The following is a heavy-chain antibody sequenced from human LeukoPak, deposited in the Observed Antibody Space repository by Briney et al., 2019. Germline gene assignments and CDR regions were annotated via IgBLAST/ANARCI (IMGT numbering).Heavy chain of an antibody. J-gene: IGHJ4*02. CDR2: IYHSGNT. CDR3: ARGLRDYDFWSGYSSLPFDY. D-gene: IGHD3-3*01. CDR1: GGSISSDNW. V-gene: IGHV4-4*02. Sequence: SGTLSLTCAVSGGSISSDNWWSWVRQPPGRGLEWIGEIYHSGNTNYNPSLKSRVTISVDKSKNQFSLGLSSVTAADTAVYYCARGLRDYDFWSGYSSLPFDYWGQGTLVTVSS.